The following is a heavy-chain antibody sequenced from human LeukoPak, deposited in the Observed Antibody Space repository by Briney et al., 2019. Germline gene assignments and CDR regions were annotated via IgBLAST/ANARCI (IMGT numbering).Heavy chain of an antibody. Sequence: PGGSLRLSCAASGFTFSSYWMHWVRQAPGKGLVWVSRINSDGSSTTYADSVKGRFTISRDNAKNTLYLQMNSLRAEDTAVYYCGGSSGLNWFDPWGQGTLVTVSS. D-gene: IGHD2-8*02. J-gene: IGHJ5*02. CDR3: GGSSGLNWFDP. V-gene: IGHV3-74*01. CDR2: INSDGSST. CDR1: GFTFSSYW.